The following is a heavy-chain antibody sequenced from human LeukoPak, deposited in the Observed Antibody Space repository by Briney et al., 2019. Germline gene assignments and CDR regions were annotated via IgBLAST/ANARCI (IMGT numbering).Heavy chain of an antibody. CDR3: ARSASMVVPAGFDY. D-gene: IGHD2-2*01. Sequence: SETLSLTCTVSGGSISSYYWSWIRQPPGKGLEWIGYIYYSGSTNYNPSLKSRVTISVDTSKNQFSLKLSSVTAADTAVYYCARSASMVVPAGFDYWGQGTLVTVSS. V-gene: IGHV4-59*01. CDR2: IYYSGST. CDR1: GGSISSYY. J-gene: IGHJ4*02.